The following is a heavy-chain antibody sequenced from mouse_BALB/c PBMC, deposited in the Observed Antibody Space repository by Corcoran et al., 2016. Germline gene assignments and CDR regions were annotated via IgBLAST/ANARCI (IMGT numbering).Heavy chain of an antibody. CDR2: INTYTGEP. J-gene: IGHJ4*01. D-gene: IGHD1-1*01. Sequence: QIQLVQSGPELKKPGETVKISCKASGYTFTNYGMNWVKQAPGKGLKWMGWINTYTGEPTYADDFKGRFAFSLETSASTAYLQSNNLKNEDTATYFCARLGKNYGAMDYWGQGTSVTVSS. CDR3: ARLGKNYGAMDY. CDR1: GYTFTNYG. V-gene: IGHV9-3-1*01.